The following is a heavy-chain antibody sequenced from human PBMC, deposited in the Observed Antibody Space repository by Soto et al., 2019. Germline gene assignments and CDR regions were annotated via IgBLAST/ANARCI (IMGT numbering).Heavy chain of an antibody. Sequence: EVQLVESGGGLIQPGGSMRLSCAASGFSVRSSQMSWVRQAPGKGLDRFSIIFSDGTTHYCVSVKGRFTSSRDHARNTVYLQMNGPRVDDTAVYYCAREGPYASMGYILRYDRVDPWGKGTQVTVSS. CDR3: AREGPYASMGYILRYDRVDP. V-gene: IGHV3-53*01. CDR1: GFSVRSSQ. D-gene: IGHD3-16*01. J-gene: IGHJ5*02. CDR2: IFSDGTT.